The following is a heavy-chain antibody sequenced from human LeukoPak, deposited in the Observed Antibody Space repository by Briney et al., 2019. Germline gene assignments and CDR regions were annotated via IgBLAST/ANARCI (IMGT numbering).Heavy chain of an antibody. V-gene: IGHV4-59*01. Sequence: SETLSLTCTVSGGSISSYYWSWIRQPPGKGLEWIGYIYYSGSTNYSPSLKSRVTISVDTSKNQFSLKLSSVTAADTAVYYCARDVEDSSGWEYYFDYWGQGTLVTVSS. CDR2: IYYSGST. J-gene: IGHJ4*02. CDR1: GGSISSYY. CDR3: ARDVEDSSGWEYYFDY. D-gene: IGHD6-19*01.